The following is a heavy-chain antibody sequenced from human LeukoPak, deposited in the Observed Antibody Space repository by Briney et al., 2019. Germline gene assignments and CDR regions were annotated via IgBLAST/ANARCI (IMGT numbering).Heavy chain of an antibody. Sequence: SETLSLTCTVSGGSISTTNYYWGWIRQPPGKGLERIGSIYYSGSTYYNPSLKSRVTISAATSKNQFSLNLSSVTAADTAVYFCARNMADSALEFDFWGQGTLLTVSS. CDR3: ARNMADSALEFDF. CDR1: GGSISTTNYY. J-gene: IGHJ4*02. D-gene: IGHD3-3*02. CDR2: IYYSGST. V-gene: IGHV4-39*01.